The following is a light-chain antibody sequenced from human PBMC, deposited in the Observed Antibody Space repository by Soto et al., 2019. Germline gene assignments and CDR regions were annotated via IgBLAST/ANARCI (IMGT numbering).Light chain of an antibody. V-gene: IGKV3-20*01. CDR1: QSVSSSY. Sequence: EIVLTQSPGTLSLSPGERATLSCRASQSVSSSYLAWYQQKPGQAPRLLIYDASSRATGIPDRFSGSGSGTDFTLTISTLEPEDFAVYYCQHYGSSSYTFGQGTKLQIK. J-gene: IGKJ2*01. CDR2: DAS. CDR3: QHYGSSSYT.